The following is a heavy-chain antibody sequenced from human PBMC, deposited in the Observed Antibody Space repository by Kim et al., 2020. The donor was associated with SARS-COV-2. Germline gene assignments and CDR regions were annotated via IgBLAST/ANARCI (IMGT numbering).Heavy chain of an antibody. D-gene: IGHD3-10*01. CDR1: GYSFTSYW. V-gene: IGHV5-51*01. CDR3: ARREGGSGRIKIEDAFDI. Sequence: GESLKISCKGSGYSFTSYWIGWVRQMPGKGLEWMGIIYPGDSDTRYSPSFQGQVTISADKSISTAYLQWSSLKASDTAMYYCARREGGSGRIKIEDAFDIWGQGTMVTVSS. CDR2: IYPGDSDT. J-gene: IGHJ3*02.